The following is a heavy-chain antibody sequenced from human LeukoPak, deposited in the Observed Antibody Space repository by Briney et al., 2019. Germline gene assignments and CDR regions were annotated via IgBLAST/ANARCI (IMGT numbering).Heavy chain of an antibody. D-gene: IGHD3-16*01. J-gene: IGHJ4*02. Sequence: ASVKVSCKASGYSFTSYYMHWVRQAPGQGLEWMGIINPSGGSTSYAQKFQGRVTMTRDTSTSAVYMVLSSLRSEDTAVYYCATPGGEITVHWGQGTLVTVSS. CDR3: ATPGGEITVH. CDR2: INPSGGST. CDR1: GYSFTSYY. V-gene: IGHV1-46*01.